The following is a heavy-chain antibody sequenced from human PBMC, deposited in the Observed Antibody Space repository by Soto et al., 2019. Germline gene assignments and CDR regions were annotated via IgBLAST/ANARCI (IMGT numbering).Heavy chain of an antibody. CDR3: ATDFLYYDTIGYSYGPFHH. D-gene: IGHD3-22*01. CDR1: GFTFSTYA. Sequence: GGSLRLSCAASGFTFSTYAMNWVRQAPGKGLEWVSYISSSSSIIDYADSVKGRFTISRDNAKNSLYLQMNGLRDDDTAVYYCATDFLYYDTIGYSYGPFHHWGQGTLVTVSS. V-gene: IGHV3-48*02. CDR2: ISSSSSII. J-gene: IGHJ1*01.